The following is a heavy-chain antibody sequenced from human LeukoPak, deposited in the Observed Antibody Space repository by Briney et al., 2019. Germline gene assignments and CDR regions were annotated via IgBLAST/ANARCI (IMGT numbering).Heavy chain of an antibody. CDR2: IWFDGSNK. J-gene: IGHJ6*01. CDR1: GFTFSIYG. V-gene: IGHV3-33*01. Sequence: GGSLRLSCGASGFTFSIYGMHWVRQAPGKGPEGVAVIWFDGSNKYYADPVKGRFTISRDNSQNTLYLQINSLRAEDTAVYYCARGNYGSGSIYYYGLDVWGQGTTVTVS. D-gene: IGHD3-10*01. CDR3: ARGNYGSGSIYYYGLDV.